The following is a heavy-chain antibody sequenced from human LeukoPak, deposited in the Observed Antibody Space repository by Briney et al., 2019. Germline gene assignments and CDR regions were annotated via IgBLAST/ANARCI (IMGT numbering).Heavy chain of an antibody. CDR1: GFTFSSYG. D-gene: IGHD5-18*01. CDR2: ISYDGSNK. CDR3: ARDLPKNGYPYYYYYGMDV. J-gene: IGHJ6*04. Sequence: PGGSLRLSCAASGFTFSSYGMHWVRQAPGKGLEWVTVISYDGSNKYYADSVKGRFTISRDNSKNTLYLQMNSLRAEDTAVYYCARDLPKNGYPYYYYYGMDVWGKGTTVTVSS. V-gene: IGHV3-30*04.